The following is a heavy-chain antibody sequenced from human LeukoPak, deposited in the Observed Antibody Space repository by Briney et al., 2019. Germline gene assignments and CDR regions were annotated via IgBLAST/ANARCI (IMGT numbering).Heavy chain of an antibody. D-gene: IGHD3-9*01. CDR2: IYPDDSNT. CDR3: ARQPTIFSPFYQ. J-gene: IGHJ4*02. CDR1: EKRFISYW. V-gene: IGHV5-51*01. Sequence: GESLKISCKGSEKRFISYWIAWVRQTPGKGLGWMEIIYPDDSNTRYSPSFQGQITISADKSINTAYLQWGSLKASDIAIYYCARQPTIFSPFYQWGQGTLVTVSS.